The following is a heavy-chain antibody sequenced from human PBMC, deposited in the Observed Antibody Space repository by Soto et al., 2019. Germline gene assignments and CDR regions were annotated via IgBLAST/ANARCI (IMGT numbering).Heavy chain of an antibody. J-gene: IGHJ4*02. CDR2: INPNSGGT. D-gene: IGHD6-13*01. V-gene: IGHV1-2*04. CDR3: AVEQQLATFDY. CDR1: GYTFTSYD. Sequence: GASVKVSCKASGYTFTSYDINWVRQATGQGLEWMGWINPNSGGTNYAQKFQGWVTMTRDTSISTAYMELSRLRSDDTAVYYCAVEQQLATFDYWGQGTLVTVSS.